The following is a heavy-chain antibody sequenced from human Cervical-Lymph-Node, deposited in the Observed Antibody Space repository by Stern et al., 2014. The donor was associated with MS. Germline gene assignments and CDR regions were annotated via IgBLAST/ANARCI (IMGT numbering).Heavy chain of an antibody. Sequence: VQLGQSGAEVRKPGDSLKISCKTSGYRIINNWSAWVRQVPGKGLEWIGIIYPGDSDIRYSPSFQRHVTISVATSHRPAYLQWSSLKAADTAVYYCARWSVACDSWGQGALITVSS. CDR3: ARWSVACDS. CDR1: GYRIINNW. V-gene: IGHV5-51*03. J-gene: IGHJ4*02. CDR2: IYPGDSDI. D-gene: IGHD2-21*01.